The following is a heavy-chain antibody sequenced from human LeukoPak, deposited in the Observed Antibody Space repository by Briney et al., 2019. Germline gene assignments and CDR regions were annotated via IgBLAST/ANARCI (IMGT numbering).Heavy chain of an antibody. J-gene: IGHJ4*02. D-gene: IGHD4-17*01. V-gene: IGHV3-21*01. CDR1: GFTFSSYS. Sequence: PGGSLRLSCAASGFTFSSYSMNWVRQAPGKRLEWVSSISSSSSYIYYADSVKGRFTISRDNAKNSLYLQMNSLRAEDTAVYYCARDLPYGDYVGLFDYWGQGTLVTVSS. CDR3: ARDLPYGDYVGLFDY. CDR2: ISSSSSYI.